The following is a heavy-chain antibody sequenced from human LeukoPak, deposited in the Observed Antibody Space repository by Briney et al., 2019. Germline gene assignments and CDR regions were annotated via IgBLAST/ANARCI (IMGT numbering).Heavy chain of an antibody. CDR1: GYSISTDYY. CDR2: IYYSGST. CDR3: ARVFKEAYYDSSGYYYYFDY. D-gene: IGHD3-22*01. V-gene: IGHV4-38-2*02. Sequence: PSETLSLTCTVSGYSISTDYYWGWIRQPPGKGLEWIGSIYYSGSTYYNPSLKSRVTISVDTSKNQFSLKLSSVTAADTAVYYCARVFKEAYYDSSGYYYYFDYWGQGTLVTVSS. J-gene: IGHJ4*02.